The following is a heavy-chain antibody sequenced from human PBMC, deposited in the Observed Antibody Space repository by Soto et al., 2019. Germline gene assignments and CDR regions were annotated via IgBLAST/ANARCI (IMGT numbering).Heavy chain of an antibody. V-gene: IGHV4-34*01. J-gene: IGHJ4*02. CDR1: GGSFSDYY. D-gene: IGHD3-22*01. CDR2: IDHSGTT. CDR3: ARTPYDSSGYYFAY. Sequence: SETLSLTCAVYGGSFSDYYWSWIRQPPGKGLVWIGEIDHSGTTNSNPSLRPRVTMSVDTSKNQFSLKLSSVTAADTAVYYCARTPYDSSGYYFAYWAQGTLVTVSS.